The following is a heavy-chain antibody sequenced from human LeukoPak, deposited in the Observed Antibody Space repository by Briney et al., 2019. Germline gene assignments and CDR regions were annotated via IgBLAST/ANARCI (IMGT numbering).Heavy chain of an antibody. Sequence: PGASVKVSCKASGYTFTGYYMHWVRQAPGQGLEWMGRINPNSGGTNYAQEFQGRVTMTRDTSISTAYMELSRLRSDDTAVYYCARVWYSSGWTFDYWGQGTLVTVSS. J-gene: IGHJ4*02. D-gene: IGHD6-19*01. CDR1: GYTFTGYY. CDR2: INPNSGGT. CDR3: ARVWYSSGWTFDY. V-gene: IGHV1-2*06.